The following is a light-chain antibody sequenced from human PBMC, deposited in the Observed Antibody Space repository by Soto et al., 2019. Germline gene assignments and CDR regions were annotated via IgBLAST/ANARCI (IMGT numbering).Light chain of an antibody. J-gene: IGKJ1*01. Sequence: EVVLTQSPGTLSLSPGERATLSCRASQSVSGSDLAWYQQKPGQAPRLLISGVSNRATGTPDRFSGSGSGTDFTLTISSLEPEDFAVFYCHQYGISPPTSGPGTKLGIK. CDR3: HQYGISPPT. V-gene: IGKV3-20*01. CDR1: QSVSGSD. CDR2: GVS.